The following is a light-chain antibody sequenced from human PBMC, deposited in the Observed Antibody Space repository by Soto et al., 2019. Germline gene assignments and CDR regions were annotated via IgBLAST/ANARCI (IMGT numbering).Light chain of an antibody. J-gene: IGKJ1*01. CDR3: QQYYSTPWT. CDR2: WAS. CDR1: QSGLYRSDNKNY. V-gene: IGKV4-1*01. Sequence: DIVMTLSPDSLAVSLGERATINCKSSQSGLYRSDNKNYLAWYQQKPGQPPKLLIYWASTRESGVPDRFSGSGSGTDFTLTISSLQAEDVAVYYCQQYYSTPWTFGQGTKVEIK.